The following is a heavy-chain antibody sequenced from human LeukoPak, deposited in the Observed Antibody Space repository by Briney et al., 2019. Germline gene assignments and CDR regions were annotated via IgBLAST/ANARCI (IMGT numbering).Heavy chain of an antibody. Sequence: PGGSLRLSCAASGFTFSSYGMHWVRQAPGKGLEWVAFIRYDGSNKYYADSVKGRFTISRDNSKNTLYLQMNSLRAEDTAVYYCAKDVLLWFGEGPDYMDVWGKGTTVTISS. CDR3: AKDVLLWFGEGPDYMDV. V-gene: IGHV3-30*02. CDR2: IRYDGSNK. J-gene: IGHJ6*03. D-gene: IGHD3-10*01. CDR1: GFTFSSYG.